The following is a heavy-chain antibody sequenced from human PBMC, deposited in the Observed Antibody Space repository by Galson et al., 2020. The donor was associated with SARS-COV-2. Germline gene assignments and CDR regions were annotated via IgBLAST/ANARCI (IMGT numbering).Heavy chain of an antibody. CDR1: AYTFKAYY. CDR2: INPTSGPP. D-gene: IGHD3-10*01. CDR3: ARGTVLWFGELGWFDP. Sequence: GESLKISCKTFAYTFKAYYIHWLRQAPGQGLEWMGWINPTSGPPNCSQKFQGRVTMTSDTSVSTAYMELSSLRSDDTPVYYCARGTVLWFGELGWFDPWGQGTLVNVSS. V-gene: IGHV1-2*02. J-gene: IGHJ5*02.